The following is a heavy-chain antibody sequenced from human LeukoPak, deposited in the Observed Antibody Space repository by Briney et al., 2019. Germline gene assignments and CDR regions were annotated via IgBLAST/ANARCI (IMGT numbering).Heavy chain of an antibody. V-gene: IGHV4-59*08. Sequence: SETLSLTCTVSGGSISDYYWSWIRQPPGKGLEWIGWIFGSGSSNYNPPLKSRLTISVDTSKNQFSLKLSSVTAADTAVYYCARRKDSSGYYVFDYWGQGTLVTVSS. CDR1: GGSISDYY. J-gene: IGHJ4*02. CDR3: ARRKDSSGYYVFDY. D-gene: IGHD3-22*01. CDR2: IFGSGSS.